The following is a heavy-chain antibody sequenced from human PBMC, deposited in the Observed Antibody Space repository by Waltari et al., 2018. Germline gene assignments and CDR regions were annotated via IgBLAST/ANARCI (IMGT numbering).Heavy chain of an antibody. V-gene: IGHV4-4*02. CDR1: GDSISGNYW. Sequence: QVQLQESGQGLVKPSGTLSLTCAVSGDSISGNYWLSWVRQSPEKGLECIGQVHHSGKTHYNPSLQSRVTISVDKPKNQFSLNLNSVTAADTAVYYCAGDRAIGLFFDYWGRGTLVTVSS. CDR2: VHHSGKT. J-gene: IGHJ4*02. CDR3: AGDRAIGLFFDY. D-gene: IGHD2-2*01.